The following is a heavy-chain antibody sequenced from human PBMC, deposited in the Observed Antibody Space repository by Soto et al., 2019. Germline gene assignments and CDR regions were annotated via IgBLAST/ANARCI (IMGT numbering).Heavy chain of an antibody. CDR1: GGSVNSGNYY. CDR2: RSHRGGT. V-gene: IGHV4-34*01. Sequence: QVQLQQWGAGLLKPSETLSLTCAVYGGSVNSGNYYWSWIRQPPGKGLEWIGERSHRGGTHFNPSHKSRVTISVDTSKNQFPMKMSAVTAADTALYYCARVERGTATTVVDAFDIWGPGTLVTVSS. J-gene: IGHJ3*02. D-gene: IGHD1-1*01. CDR3: ARVERGTATTVVDAFDI.